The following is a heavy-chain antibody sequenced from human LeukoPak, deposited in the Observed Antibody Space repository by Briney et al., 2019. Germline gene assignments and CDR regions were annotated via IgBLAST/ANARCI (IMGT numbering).Heavy chain of an antibody. CDR2: ISGSGGST. CDR3: AKDSGEGEIWFGELDY. J-gene: IGHJ4*02. V-gene: IGHV3-23*01. D-gene: IGHD3-10*01. Sequence: GGSLRLSCAASGFTFSSYAMSWVRQAPGKGLEWVSAISGSGGSTYYADSVKDRFTISRDNSKNTLYLQTNSLRAEDTAVYYCAKDSGEGEIWFGELDYWGQGTLVTVSS. CDR1: GFTFSSYA.